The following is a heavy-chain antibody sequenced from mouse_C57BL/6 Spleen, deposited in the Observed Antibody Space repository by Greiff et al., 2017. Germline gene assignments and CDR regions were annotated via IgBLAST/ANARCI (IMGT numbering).Heavy chain of an antibody. J-gene: IGHJ3*01. D-gene: IGHD2-1*01. CDR1: GFTFSNYW. Sequence: DVMLVESGGGLVQPGGSMQLSCVASGFTFSNYWMNWVRQSPEKGLEWVAQIRLKSDNYATHYAESVKGRFTISRDDSKSSVYLQMNNLRAEDTGIYYCTEGYYGNSFFAYWGQGTLVTVSA. V-gene: IGHV6-3*01. CDR2: IRLKSDNYAT. CDR3: TEGYYGNSFFAY.